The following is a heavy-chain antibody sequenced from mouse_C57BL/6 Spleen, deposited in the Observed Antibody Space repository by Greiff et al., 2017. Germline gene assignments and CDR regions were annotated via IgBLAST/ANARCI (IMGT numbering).Heavy chain of an antibody. CDR3: TNRWLPLYAMDY. J-gene: IGHJ4*01. CDR1: GYTFTDYE. V-gene: IGHV1-15*01. CDR2: IDPETGGT. Sequence: QVQLQQSGAELVRPGASVTLSCKASGYTFTDYEMHWVKQTPVHGLEWIGAIDPETGGTAYNQKFKGKAILTADKSSSTAYMELRSLTSEDSAVCYWTNRWLPLYAMDYWGQGTSVTVSS. D-gene: IGHD2-3*01.